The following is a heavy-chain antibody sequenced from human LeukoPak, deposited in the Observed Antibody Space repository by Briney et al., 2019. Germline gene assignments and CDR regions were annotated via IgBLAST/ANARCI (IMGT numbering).Heavy chain of an antibody. CDR3: ARGSLRYFDY. J-gene: IGHJ4*02. Sequence: GASVKVSWKASGYTFTGYYMHWVRQAPGQGLEWMGWINPNSGDTNSAQKFQDRVTMTRDTSISTAYMELSRLRFDDTAVYYCARGSLRYFDYWGQGTLVTVSS. CDR1: GYTFTGYY. V-gene: IGHV1-2*02. CDR2: INPNSGDT. D-gene: IGHD3-10*01.